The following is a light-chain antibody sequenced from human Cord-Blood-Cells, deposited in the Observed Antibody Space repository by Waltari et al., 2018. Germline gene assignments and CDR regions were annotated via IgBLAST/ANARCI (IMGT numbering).Light chain of an antibody. CDR1: QSVSSSY. CDR3: QQYGSSPVT. J-gene: IGKJ3*01. Sequence: EIVLTQSPGTLSLSPGERATLSCRASQSVSSSYLDWYQQKPGQAPRLLIYGASSRTTGIPDRFSGSGSGTDFTLTYSRLEPEDFAVYYCQQYGSSPVTFGPGTKVDIK. CDR2: GAS. V-gene: IGKV3-20*01.